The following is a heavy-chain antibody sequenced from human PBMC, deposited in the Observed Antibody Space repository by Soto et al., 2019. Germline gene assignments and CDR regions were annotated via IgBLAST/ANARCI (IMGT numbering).Heavy chain of an antibody. CDR3: ARDANSSGWYTAFDI. CDR1: GGSISSYY. Sequence: SETLSLTCTVSGGSISSYYWSWIRQPAGKGLEWIGRIYTSGSTNYNPSLKSRVTMSVDTSKNQFSLKLSSVTAADTAVYYCARDANSSGWYTAFDIWGQGTMVTVAS. J-gene: IGHJ3*02. V-gene: IGHV4-4*07. CDR2: IYTSGST. D-gene: IGHD6-19*01.